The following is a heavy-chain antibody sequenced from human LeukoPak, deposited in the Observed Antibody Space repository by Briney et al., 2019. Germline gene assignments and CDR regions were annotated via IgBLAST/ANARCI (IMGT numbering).Heavy chain of an antibody. CDR1: GFTFSSYS. D-gene: IGHD2-2*02. Sequence: GGSLRLSCAASGFTFSSYSMNWVRQAPGRGLEWVSSISSSSSYIYYADSVKGRFTISRDNAKNSLYLQMNSLRAEDTAVYYCARTTFLGYCSSTSCYRGAFDIWGQGTMVTVSS. CDR3: ARTTFLGYCSSTSCYRGAFDI. V-gene: IGHV3-21*01. CDR2: ISSSSSYI. J-gene: IGHJ3*02.